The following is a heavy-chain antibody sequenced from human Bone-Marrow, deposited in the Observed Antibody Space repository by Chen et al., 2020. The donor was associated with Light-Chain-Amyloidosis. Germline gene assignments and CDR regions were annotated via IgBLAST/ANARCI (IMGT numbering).Heavy chain of an antibody. CDR3: ARQSYCSDSYFSLDNTYYMDV. CDR2: ISQSGST. CDR1: GGSLRGYY. D-gene: IGHD3-10*01. V-gene: IGHV4-34*01. J-gene: IGHJ6*03. Sequence: QVQLQQWGAGLLKPSETLSLTCGVNGGSLRGYYWSWIRQPPGKGLEWIGEISQSGSTYYNPTLRSRVTISLDTSKNQFSMKLSSVTAADTAVYYCARQSYCSDSYFSLDNTYYMDVWGRGTTVTVSS.